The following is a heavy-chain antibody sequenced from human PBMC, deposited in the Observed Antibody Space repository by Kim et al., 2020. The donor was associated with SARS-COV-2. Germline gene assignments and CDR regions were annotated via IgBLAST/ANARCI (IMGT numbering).Heavy chain of an antibody. CDR3: TRHLHSSSWLFDF. Sequence: DRNPALDNRVPLSVDTSKNQFSLNLPSATAADTAIYYCTRHLHSSSWLFDFWGQGTVVTVSS. D-gene: IGHD6-13*01. V-gene: IGHV4-39*01. J-gene: IGHJ4*02.